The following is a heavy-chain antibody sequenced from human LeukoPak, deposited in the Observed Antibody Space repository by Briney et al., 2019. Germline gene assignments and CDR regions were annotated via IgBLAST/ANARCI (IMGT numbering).Heavy chain of an antibody. J-gene: IGHJ6*03. CDR1: GFTVSSNY. Sequence: PGGSLRLSCAASGFTVSSNYMSWVRQAPGKGLEWVSVIYSGGSTYYADSVKGRFTISRDNSKNTPYLQMNSLRAEDTAVYYCARVRGSTPPDYYMDVSGKGTTVTVSS. CDR3: ARVRGSTPPDYYMDV. D-gene: IGHD2-2*01. CDR2: IYSGGST. V-gene: IGHV3-53*01.